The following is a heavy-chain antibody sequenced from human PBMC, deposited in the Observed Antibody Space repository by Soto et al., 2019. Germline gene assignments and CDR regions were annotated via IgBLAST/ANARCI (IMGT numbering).Heavy chain of an antibody. Sequence: SETLSLTCTVSGGSISSYYWSWIRQPPGKGLEWIGYIYYSGSTNYNPSLKSRVTISVDTSKNQFSLKLSSVTAADTAVYYWARDGGSGHRTRTDLVWGNSYYYYYYMDVWGKGTTVTVSS. CDR1: GGSISSYY. D-gene: IGHD3-16*01. CDR3: ARDGGSGHRTRTDLVWGNSYYYYYYMDV. V-gene: IGHV4-59*01. J-gene: IGHJ6*03. CDR2: IYYSGST.